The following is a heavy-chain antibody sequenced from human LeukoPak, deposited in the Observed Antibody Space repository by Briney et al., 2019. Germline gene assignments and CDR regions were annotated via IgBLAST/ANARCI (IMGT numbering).Heavy chain of an antibody. D-gene: IGHD6-13*01. CDR2: IYYSGST. CDR1: GGSISSSSYY. J-gene: IGHJ4*02. CDR3: ARVPRIAAAEYPLDY. Sequence: PSETLSLTCTVSGGSISSSSYYWGWIRQPPGKGLEWIGSIYYSGSTYYNPSLKSRVTISVDTSKNQFSLKLSSVTAADTAVYYCARVPRIAAAEYPLDYWGQGTLVTVSS. V-gene: IGHV4-39*01.